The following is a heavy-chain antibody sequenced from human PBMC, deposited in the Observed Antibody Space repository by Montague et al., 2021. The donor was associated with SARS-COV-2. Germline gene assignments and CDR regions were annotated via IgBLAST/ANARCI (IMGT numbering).Heavy chain of an antibody. CDR2: INHSGST. CDR1: GGSFSGYC. D-gene: IGHD3-10*02. CDR3: ARGLPITRFYYYYGMDV. J-gene: IGHJ6*02. Sequence: SETLSLTCAVYGGSFSGYCWSWIRQPPGKGLEWIGEINHSGSTNYNPSLKSRVTISVDTSKNQFSLKLSSVTAADTAVYYCARGLPITRFYYYYGMDVWGQGTTVTVSS. V-gene: IGHV4-34*01.